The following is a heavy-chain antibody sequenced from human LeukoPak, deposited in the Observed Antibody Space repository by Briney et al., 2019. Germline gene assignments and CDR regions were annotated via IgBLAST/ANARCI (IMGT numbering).Heavy chain of an antibody. Sequence: ASVKVSCKASGYTFTSYAMHWVRQAPGQRLEWMGWINAGNGNTKYSQEFQGRVTITRDTSASTAYMELSSLRSEDMAVYYCAAIYSSGWWKLDYWGQGTLVTVSS. CDR1: GYTFTSYA. J-gene: IGHJ4*02. D-gene: IGHD6-19*01. CDR3: AAIYSSGWWKLDY. CDR2: INAGNGNT. V-gene: IGHV1-3*03.